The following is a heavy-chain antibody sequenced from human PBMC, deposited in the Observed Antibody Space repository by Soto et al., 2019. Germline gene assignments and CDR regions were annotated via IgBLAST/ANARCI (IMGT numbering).Heavy chain of an antibody. D-gene: IGHD5-12*01. J-gene: IGHJ6*02. Sequence: ASVKVSCKAAGYTFTSYYMHWVRQAPGQGLEWMGIINPSGGSTSYAQKFQGRVTMTRDTSTSTVYMELSSLRSEDTAVYYCAREGKRGYSGYGLYYYGMDVWG. CDR3: AREGKRGYSGYGLYYYGMDV. V-gene: IGHV1-46*01. CDR1: GYTFTSYY. CDR2: INPSGGST.